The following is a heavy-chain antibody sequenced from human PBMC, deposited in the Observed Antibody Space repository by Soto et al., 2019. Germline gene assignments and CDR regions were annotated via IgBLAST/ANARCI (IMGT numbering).Heavy chain of an antibody. D-gene: IGHD5-18*01. Sequence: GGSLRLSCAASGFTFSDYYMSWIRQAPGKGLEWVSYISSSGSTIYYADPVKGRFTISRDNAKNSLYLQMNSLRAEDTAVYYCARAQIPHTAMATFDYWGQGTLVTVSS. CDR2: ISSSGSTI. CDR3: ARAQIPHTAMATFDY. J-gene: IGHJ4*02. CDR1: GFTFSDYY. V-gene: IGHV3-11*01.